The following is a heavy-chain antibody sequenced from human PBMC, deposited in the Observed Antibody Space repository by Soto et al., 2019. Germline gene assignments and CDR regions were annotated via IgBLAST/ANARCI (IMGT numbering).Heavy chain of an antibody. CDR2: ISAYNGNT. CDR1: GYTFTSYG. D-gene: IGHD3-22*01. Sequence: QVQLVQSRAEVKKPGASVKVSCKASGYTFTSYGISWVRQAPGQGLEWMGWISAYNGNTNYAQKLQGRVTMTTDTSTSTAYMELRSLRSDDTAVYYCARDHDSSGYYYLAWFDPWGQGTLVTVSS. V-gene: IGHV1-18*01. J-gene: IGHJ5*02. CDR3: ARDHDSSGYYYLAWFDP.